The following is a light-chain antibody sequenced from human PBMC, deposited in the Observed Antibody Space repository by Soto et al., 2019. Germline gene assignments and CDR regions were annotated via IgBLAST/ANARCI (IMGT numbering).Light chain of an antibody. V-gene: IGLV1-51*01. CDR1: SSNIGGNS. Sequence: QSVLTQPPSVSAAPGQKVTISCSGSSSNIGGNSVSWYQQLPGTAPKLLIYDDNKRPSGIPDRFSGSKSGTSATLGITGFQTGDDADYYCGSWDSSLSAYVFGTGTKATVL. CDR2: DDN. CDR3: GSWDSSLSAYV. J-gene: IGLJ1*01.